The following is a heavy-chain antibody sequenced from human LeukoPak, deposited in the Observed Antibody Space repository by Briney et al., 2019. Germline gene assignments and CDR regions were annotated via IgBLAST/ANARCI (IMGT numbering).Heavy chain of an antibody. J-gene: IGHJ4*02. V-gene: IGHV3-33*01. CDR1: GFSFDTYA. CDR2: IWHDGSHK. CDR3: AREIFGSGSDPDF. Sequence: GGSLRLSCAASGFSFDTYAMHWVRQAPGQGLEWVALIWHDGSHKFYSNSVRGQFTISRDNSKNTVYLQMNNLRPDDTAVYYCAREIFGSGSDPDFWGQGTLVTVSS. D-gene: IGHD3-10*01.